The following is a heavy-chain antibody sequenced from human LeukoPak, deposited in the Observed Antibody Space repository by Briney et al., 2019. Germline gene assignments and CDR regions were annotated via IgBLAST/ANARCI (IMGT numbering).Heavy chain of an antibody. D-gene: IGHD2-2*01. CDR2: IKSKTNGGTT. CDR1: GFTFSNAW. CDR3: TTLKYQLLQAARLYGMDV. V-gene: IGHV3-15*01. Sequence: PGGSLRLSCAASGFTFSNAWMSWVRQAPGKGLEWVGRIKSKTNGGTTDYAAPVKGRFTIPRADSKNTLYLQMNSLKTEDTAVYYCTTLKYQLLQAARLYGMDVWGKGTTVTVSS. J-gene: IGHJ6*04.